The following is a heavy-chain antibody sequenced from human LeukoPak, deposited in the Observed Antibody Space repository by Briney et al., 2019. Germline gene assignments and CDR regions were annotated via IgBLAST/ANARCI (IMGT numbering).Heavy chain of an antibody. CDR3: ARVWPYSSSWYFGNWFDP. Sequence: ASVKVSCKASGGTFSSYAISWVRQAPGQGLEWMGRIIPIFGTASYAQKFQGRVTITTDESTSTAYMELSSLRSEDTAVYYCARVWPYSSSWYFGNWFDPWGQGTLVTVSS. D-gene: IGHD6-13*01. V-gene: IGHV1-69*05. J-gene: IGHJ5*02. CDR1: GGTFSSYA. CDR2: IIPIFGTA.